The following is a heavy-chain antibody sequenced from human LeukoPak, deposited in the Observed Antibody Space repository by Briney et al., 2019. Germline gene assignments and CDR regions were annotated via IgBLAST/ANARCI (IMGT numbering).Heavy chain of an antibody. Sequence: SETLSLTCTVSGGSISSYYWGWIRQPPGKGLEWIGSIYYGGYTYYNPSLKSRVTISVDTSKNQFSLKLSSVTAADTAIYYCQSRFLEWLLDYWGQGTLVTVSS. D-gene: IGHD3-3*01. J-gene: IGHJ4*02. V-gene: IGHV4-39*01. CDR2: IYYGGYT. CDR1: GGSISSYY. CDR3: QSRFLEWLLDY.